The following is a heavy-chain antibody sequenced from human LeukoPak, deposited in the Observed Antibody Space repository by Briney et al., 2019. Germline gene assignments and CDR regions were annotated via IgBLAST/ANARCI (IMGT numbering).Heavy chain of an antibody. CDR2: ISGSGGST. V-gene: IGHV3-23*01. CDR3: AKVRSGWYGVI. CDR1: GFTFSSYA. J-gene: IGHJ3*02. D-gene: IGHD6-19*01. Sequence: GGSLRLSCAASGFTFSSYAMSWVRQAPGKRLEWVSAISGSGGSTYYADSVKGRFTISRDNSKNTLYLQMNSLRAEDTAVYYCAKVRSGWYGVIWGQGTMVTVSS.